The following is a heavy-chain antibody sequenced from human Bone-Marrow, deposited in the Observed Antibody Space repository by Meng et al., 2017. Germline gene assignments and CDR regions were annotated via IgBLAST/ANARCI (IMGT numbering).Heavy chain of an antibody. CDR2: IKSKTDGGTT. V-gene: IGHV3-15*01. CDR1: GFTFSSYS. D-gene: IGHD6-13*01. Sequence: GGSLRLSCAASGFTFSSYSMNWVRQAPGKGLEWVGRIKSKTDGGTTDYAAPVKGRFTISRDDSKNTLYLQMNSLKTEDTAVYYCTTEIRIAAAFFSLYWGQGTLVTVSS. J-gene: IGHJ4*02. CDR3: TTEIRIAAAFFSLY.